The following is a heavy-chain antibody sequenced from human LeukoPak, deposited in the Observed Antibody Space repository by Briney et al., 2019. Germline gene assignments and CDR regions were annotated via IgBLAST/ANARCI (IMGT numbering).Heavy chain of an antibody. Sequence: SETLSLTCTVSGGSISSSSYYWGWIRQPPGKGLEWIESIYYSGSTYYNPSLKSRVTISVDTSKTQFSLKLSSVTAADTAVYYCSGGSAYWYFDLWGRGTLVSVSS. CDR1: GGSISSSSYY. D-gene: IGHD2-15*01. V-gene: IGHV4-39*01. CDR3: SGGSAYWYFDL. CDR2: IYYSGST. J-gene: IGHJ2*01.